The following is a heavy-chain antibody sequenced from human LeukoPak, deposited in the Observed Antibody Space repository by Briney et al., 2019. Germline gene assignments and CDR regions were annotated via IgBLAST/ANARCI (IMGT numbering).Heavy chain of an antibody. Sequence: GGSLRLSCEASGFTFEDYAMHWVRQAPGRGLEWVSGINWSSAVLGYADSVKGRFTISRDDAKNSLCLQMNSLRTEDTAFYYCAKDRAAGLSYFDDWGQGTLVTVSS. V-gene: IGHV3-9*01. CDR2: INWSSAVL. CDR1: GFTFEDYA. CDR3: AKDRAAGLSYFDD. D-gene: IGHD6-13*01. J-gene: IGHJ4*02.